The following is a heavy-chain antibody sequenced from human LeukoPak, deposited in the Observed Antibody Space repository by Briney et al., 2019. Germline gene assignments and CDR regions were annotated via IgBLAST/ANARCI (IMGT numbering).Heavy chain of an antibody. V-gene: IGHV4-34*01. Sequence: SETLSLTCAVYGGSFSGYYWSWIRQPPGKGLEWIGEINHSGSTNYNPSLKSRVTISVDTSKNQFSLRLSSVTAADTAVYYCARGRGYSYGFSFDYWGQGTLVTVSS. CDR3: ARGRGYSYGFSFDY. D-gene: IGHD5-18*01. J-gene: IGHJ4*02. CDR1: GGSFSGYY. CDR2: INHSGST.